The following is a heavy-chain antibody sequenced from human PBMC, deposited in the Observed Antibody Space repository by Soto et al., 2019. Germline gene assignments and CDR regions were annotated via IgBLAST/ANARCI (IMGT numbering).Heavy chain of an antibody. CDR2: ISAYNGNT. J-gene: IGHJ5*02. D-gene: IGHD6-13*01. V-gene: IGHV1-18*01. CDR3: ARLRYSSNWFVHSVAGPNWFDP. Sequence: AASVKVSCKASGYTFTSNGISWVRQAPGQGLGWKGWISAYNGNTNYVQKFKGRVTMTTDTSTSTAYLELRSLRSDDTAVYYCARLRYSSNWFVHSVAGPNWFDPWGQGTLVTVSS. CDR1: GYTFTSNG.